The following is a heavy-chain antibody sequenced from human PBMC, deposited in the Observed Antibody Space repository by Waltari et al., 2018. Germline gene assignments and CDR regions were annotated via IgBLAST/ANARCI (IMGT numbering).Heavy chain of an antibody. D-gene: IGHD3-22*01. J-gene: IGHJ4*02. CDR1: GSTLRDSS. CDR2: ISSRGSTI. Sequence: QVQLVESGGGLVKPGGSPSSSCAAAGSTLRDSSLSWSRPAAGKGLKWVSYISSRGSTIYYADSVKGRFTISRDNAKNSLYLQMNSLRAEDTAVYYCASPSPYDSSGYYFDYWGQGTLVTVSS. CDR3: ASPSPYDSSGYYFDY. V-gene: IGHV3-11*01.